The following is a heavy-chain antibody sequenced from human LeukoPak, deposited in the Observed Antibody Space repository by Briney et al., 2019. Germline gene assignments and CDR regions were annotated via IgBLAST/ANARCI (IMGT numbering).Heavy chain of an antibody. D-gene: IGHD3-22*01. J-gene: IGHJ3*01. CDR2: IYNSANT. Sequence: AGALSLTCSVSGGSISSSYWSWIGQPPGKGREGIGSIYNSANTNDKPSLQSRVTMSVDTSTSQFSLQLTSVSAADTAVYYCARRFSSRSDGNGYYYGHDAFDVWGQGTLVTVSS. CDR1: GGSISSSY. CDR3: ARRFSSRSDGNGYYYGHDAFDV. V-gene: IGHV4-59*08.